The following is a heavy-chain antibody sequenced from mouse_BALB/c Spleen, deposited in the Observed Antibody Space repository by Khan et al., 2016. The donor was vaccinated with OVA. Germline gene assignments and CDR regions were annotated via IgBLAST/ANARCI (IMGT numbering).Heavy chain of an antibody. CDR1: GYTFTDYN. CDR2: INPNNGGT. CDR3: SRLGYGSFGY. V-gene: IGHV1-18*01. J-gene: IGHJ3*01. D-gene: IGHD1-1*01. Sequence: EVQLQQSGPELVKSGASVKIPCKASGYTFTDYNMDWVKESHGKSLEWIGDINPNNGGTIYNQKFKGQATLTVDKSSNTAYMERRRLTSEDTAVYDGSRLGYGSFGYWGQGTLVTVSA.